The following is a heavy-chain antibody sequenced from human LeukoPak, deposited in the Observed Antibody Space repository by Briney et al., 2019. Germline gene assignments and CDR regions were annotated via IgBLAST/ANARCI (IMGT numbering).Heavy chain of an antibody. CDR3: AREPGVYSLEPYFDY. Sequence: QPGGSLRLSCAATGFSVRSNYMSWVRQAPGKGLEWVSVIYSGGSTYYADSVKGRFTISRDNSKNTLYLQMNSLRAEDTAVYYCAREPGVYSLEPYFDYWGQGTLVTVSS. CDR1: GFSVRSNY. CDR2: IYSGGST. V-gene: IGHV3-53*01. D-gene: IGHD5-18*01. J-gene: IGHJ4*02.